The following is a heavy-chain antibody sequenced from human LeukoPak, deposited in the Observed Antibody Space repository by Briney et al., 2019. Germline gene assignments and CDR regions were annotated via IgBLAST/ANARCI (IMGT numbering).Heavy chain of an antibody. J-gene: IGHJ4*02. CDR1: GFTFSKFA. V-gene: IGHV3-23*01. CDR3: AKRTTVTDDY. Sequence: KSGGSLRLSCAASGFTFSKFALSWVRQAPGKGLEWVSTINDRGTGTYYADSVKGRFTISRDNSKNTLSLQMNSLRAEDTAVYYCAKRTTVTDDYWGQGTLVTVSS. CDR2: INDRGTGT. D-gene: IGHD4-17*01.